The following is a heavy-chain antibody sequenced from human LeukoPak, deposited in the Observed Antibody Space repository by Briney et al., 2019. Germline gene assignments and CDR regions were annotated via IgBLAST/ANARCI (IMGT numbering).Heavy chain of an antibody. V-gene: IGHV1-8*01. CDR2: MNPNSGNT. J-gene: IGHJ6*02. Sequence: ASVKVSCKASGYTFTSYDINWVRQATGQGLEWMGWMNPNSGNTGYAQKFQGRVTMTRNTSIRTAYMELSSLRSEDTAVYYCARGLYSDYGMDVWGQGTTVTVSS. CDR3: ARGLYSDYGMDV. CDR1: GYTFTSYD. D-gene: IGHD2-15*01.